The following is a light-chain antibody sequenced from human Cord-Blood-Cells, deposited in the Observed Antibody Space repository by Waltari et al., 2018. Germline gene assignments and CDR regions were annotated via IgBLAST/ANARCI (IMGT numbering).Light chain of an antibody. Sequence: QSALTQPRPVSGSPGQSVTIPCTGTSSDVGGYNYVSWYQQHPGKAPKLMIYDVSTRPSGVPDRFSGSKSGNTASLTISGLQAEDEADYYCCSYAGSYTYVFGTGTKVTVL. CDR3: CSYAGSYTYV. V-gene: IGLV2-11*01. CDR2: DVS. CDR1: SSDVGGYNY. J-gene: IGLJ1*01.